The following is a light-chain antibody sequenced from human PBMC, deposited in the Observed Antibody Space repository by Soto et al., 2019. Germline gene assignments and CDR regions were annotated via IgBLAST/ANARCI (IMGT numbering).Light chain of an antibody. J-gene: IGKJ1*01. Sequence: EVVLTQSPGTLYLSPGERATLSCRASQSVSSSYLAWYQQKPGQAPRLRIYGASSRATGIQDRFSGRGSGTDFTLTIRRLEREDFAVYYCQQYGRSPRTFGQGTNVEI. CDR2: GAS. CDR1: QSVSSSY. CDR3: QQYGRSPRT. V-gene: IGKV3-20*01.